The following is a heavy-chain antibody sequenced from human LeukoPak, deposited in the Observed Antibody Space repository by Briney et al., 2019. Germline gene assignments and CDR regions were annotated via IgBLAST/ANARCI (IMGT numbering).Heavy chain of an antibody. CDR1: GGSLRSYY. Sequence: SETLSLTCTVPGGSLRSYYWSWIRQPPGKGLEWIGYIYYTGNTDYNPSLKSRVTISVDTSKNQFSLRLSSVTAADTAVYYCARPSLYCSGGGCSYFDYWGQGTLVTVSS. V-gene: IGHV4-59*08. CDR3: ARPSLYCSGGGCSYFDY. CDR2: IYYTGNT. J-gene: IGHJ4*02. D-gene: IGHD2-15*01.